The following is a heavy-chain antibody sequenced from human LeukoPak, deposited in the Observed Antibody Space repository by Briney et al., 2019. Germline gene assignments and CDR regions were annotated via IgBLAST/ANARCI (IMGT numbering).Heavy chain of an antibody. CDR2: IYYSGST. CDR3: ARYGSGTYPRFDY. V-gene: IGHV4-59*08. J-gene: IGHJ4*02. Sequence: SETLSLTCTVPGGPIRGFYWTWVRQPPRKGLDWIGYIYYSGSTNYNPSLQSRVTISVDTSKNQFSLNLTSVTAADTAVYYCARYGSGTYPRFDYWGQGILVTVSS. D-gene: IGHD3-10*01. CDR1: GGPIRGFY.